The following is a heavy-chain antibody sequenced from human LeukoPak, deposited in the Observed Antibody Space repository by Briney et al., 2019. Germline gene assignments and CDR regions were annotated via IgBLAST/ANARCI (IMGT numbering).Heavy chain of an antibody. V-gene: IGHV1-8*01. D-gene: IGHD2-21*02. J-gene: IGHJ3*02. CDR2: MNPNSGNT. CDR3: ARGGGIVVVTAEDAFDI. CDR1: GYTFTSYD. Sequence: GASVKVSCKASGYTFTSYDINWVRQATGQGLEWMGWMNPNSGNTGYAQKFQGRVTMTRNTSISTAYMGLSSLRSEDTAVYYCARGGGIVVVTAEDAFDIWGQGTMVTVSS.